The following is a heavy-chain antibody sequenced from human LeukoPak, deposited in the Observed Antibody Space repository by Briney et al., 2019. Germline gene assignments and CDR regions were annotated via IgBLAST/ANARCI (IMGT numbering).Heavy chain of an antibody. D-gene: IGHD3-22*01. Sequence: GGSLRLSCAASGFTFSSYGMHWVRQAPGKGLEWVAVISYDGSNKYYADSVKDRFTISRDNSKNTLYLQMNSLRAEDTAVYYCAKEATMIVVGETDYWGQGTLVTVSS. CDR2: ISYDGSNK. J-gene: IGHJ4*02. CDR3: AKEATMIVVGETDY. CDR1: GFTFSSYG. V-gene: IGHV3-30*18.